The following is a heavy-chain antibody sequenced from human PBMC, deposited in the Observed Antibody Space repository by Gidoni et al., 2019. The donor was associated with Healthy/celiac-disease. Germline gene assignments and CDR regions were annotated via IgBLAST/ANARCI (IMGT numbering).Heavy chain of an antibody. CDR1: GYSISSGYY. V-gene: IGHV4-38-2*02. CDR2: IYHSGST. Sequence: VQLQESGPGLVKPSETLSLTCTVSGYSISSGYYWGWIRQPPGKGLEWIGSIYHSGSTYYNPSLKSRVTISVDTSKNQFSLKLSSVTAADTAVYYCARDPTSSSWPNNWFDPWGQGTLVTVSS. D-gene: IGHD6-13*01. J-gene: IGHJ5*02. CDR3: ARDPTSSSWPNNWFDP.